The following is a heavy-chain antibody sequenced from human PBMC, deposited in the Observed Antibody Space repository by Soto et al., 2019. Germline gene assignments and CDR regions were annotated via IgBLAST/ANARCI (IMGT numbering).Heavy chain of an antibody. CDR3: TTDQGPTYDILTGYTD. CDR1: GFTFSNAW. Sequence: GGSLRLSCAASGFTFSNAWMSWVRQAPGKGLEWVGRIKSKTDGGTTDYAAPVKGRFTISRDDSKNTRYLQMNSLKTEDTAVYYCTTDQGPTYDILTGYTDWGQGTLVTVSS. J-gene: IGHJ4*02. V-gene: IGHV3-15*01. CDR2: IKSKTDGGTT. D-gene: IGHD3-9*01.